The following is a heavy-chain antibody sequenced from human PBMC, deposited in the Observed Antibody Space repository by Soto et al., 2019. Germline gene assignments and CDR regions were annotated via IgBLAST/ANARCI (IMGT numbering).Heavy chain of an antibody. D-gene: IGHD4-17*01. CDR2: ISHSGTT. J-gene: IGHJ6*02. V-gene: IGHV4-38-2*02. CDR3: ARVTMVIRDSDHFGVDV. Sequence: SETLSLTCLVSGFPISSTHSWGWIRQPPGKGLEWIGSISHSGTTSYSPSLTSRVSISVDTSKNQVSLKLTSVTAADTAVYFCARVTMVIRDSDHFGVDVWGHGTTVTVSS. CDR1: GFPISSTHS.